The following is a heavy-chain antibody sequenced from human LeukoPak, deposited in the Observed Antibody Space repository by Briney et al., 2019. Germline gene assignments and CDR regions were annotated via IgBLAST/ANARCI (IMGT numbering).Heavy chain of an antibody. J-gene: IGHJ3*02. V-gene: IGHV1-69*05. CDR3: ARARNAYCSSTSCYSFRADAFDI. D-gene: IGHD2-2*01. Sequence: GASVKVSCKASGYTFTSYGISWVRQAPGQGLEWMGGIIPIFGTADYAQKFQGRVTITTDESTSTAYMELSSLRSEDTAVYYCARARNAYCSSTSCYSFRADAFDIWGQGTMVTVSS. CDR1: GYTFTSYG. CDR2: IIPIFGTA.